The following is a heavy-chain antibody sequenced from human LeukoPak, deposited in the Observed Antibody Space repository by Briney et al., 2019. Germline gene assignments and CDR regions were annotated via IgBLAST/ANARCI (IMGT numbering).Heavy chain of an antibody. CDR2: SNSDGTT. CDR1: GLTFSSYW. Sequence: GGSLRLSCAASGLTFSSYWMHWVRKAPGKGLVWVSRSNSDGTTSYADYVKGRFTIYRDNAKNTLYLQMNSLRAEDTAVYYCARDGSLPDYWGQGTLVTVSS. CDR3: ARDGSLPDY. J-gene: IGHJ4*02. V-gene: IGHV3-74*01.